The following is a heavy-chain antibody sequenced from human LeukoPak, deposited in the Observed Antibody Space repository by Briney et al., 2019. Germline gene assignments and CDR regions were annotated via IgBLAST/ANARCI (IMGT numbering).Heavy chain of an antibody. CDR1: GFTFSGYW. J-gene: IGHJ3*02. CDR3: ASSIVATTYDAFDI. CDR2: INSDGSST. Sequence: PGGSLRLSCAASGFTFSGYWMHWVRQAPGKGLVWVSRINSDGSSTSYADSVKGRFTISRDNAKNTLYLQMNSLRAEDTAVYYCASSIVATTYDAFDIWGQGTMVTVSS. V-gene: IGHV3-74*01. D-gene: IGHD5-12*01.